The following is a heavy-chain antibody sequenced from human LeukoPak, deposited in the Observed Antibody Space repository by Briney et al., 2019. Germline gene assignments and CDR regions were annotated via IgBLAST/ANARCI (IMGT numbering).Heavy chain of an antibody. CDR2: IYYSGST. D-gene: IGHD2-8*02. CDR1: GGSINTYY. CDR3: ARRLAGGDAFDI. J-gene: IGHJ3*02. V-gene: IGHV4-59*08. Sequence: SETLSLTCTVSGGSINTYYWSWIRQPPGKGLEWIGYIYYSGSTNYNPSLKSRVTISVDTSKNQFSLKLSSVTAADTAVYYCARRLAGGDAFDIWGQGTMVTVSS.